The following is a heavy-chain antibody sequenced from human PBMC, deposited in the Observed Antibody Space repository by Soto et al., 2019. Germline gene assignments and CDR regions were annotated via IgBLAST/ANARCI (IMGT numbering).Heavy chain of an antibody. Sequence: PSETLSLTCAVYAGSFSGYYWSWIRQPPGKGLEWIGEINHNGSTNYNPSLKSRVTISVDTSKNQFSLKLSSVTAADTAVYYCARGRLGLAARSRPYYYYYYMDVWGKGTTVTVSS. V-gene: IGHV4-34*01. D-gene: IGHD6-6*01. CDR2: INHNGST. J-gene: IGHJ6*03. CDR3: ARGRLGLAARSRPYYYYYYMDV. CDR1: AGSFSGYY.